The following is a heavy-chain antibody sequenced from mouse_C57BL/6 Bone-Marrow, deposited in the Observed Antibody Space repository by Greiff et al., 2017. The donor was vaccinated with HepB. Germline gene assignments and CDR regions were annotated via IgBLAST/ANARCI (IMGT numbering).Heavy chain of an antibody. J-gene: IGHJ4*01. CDR3: ARSPITTVVANAMDY. V-gene: IGHV1-82*01. Sequence: VQLQQSGPELVKPGASVKISCKASGYAFSSSWMNWVKQRPGKGLEWIGRIYPGDGDTNYNGKFKGKATLTADKSSSTAYMQLSSLTSEDSAVYFGARSPITTVVANAMDYWGQGTSVTVSS. CDR1: GYAFSSSW. CDR2: IYPGDGDT. D-gene: IGHD1-1*01.